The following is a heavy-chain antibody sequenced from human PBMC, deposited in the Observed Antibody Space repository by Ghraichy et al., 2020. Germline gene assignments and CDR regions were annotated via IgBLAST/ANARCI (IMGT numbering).Heavy chain of an antibody. V-gene: IGHV3-48*03. D-gene: IGHD6-13*01. CDR3: ARDIARVVNRFFDL. CDR2: ISGRTSTI. J-gene: IGHJ2*01. CDR1: GFTFSIYG. Sequence: LSLTCAASGFTFSIYGMNWVRQAPGKGLEWISYISGRTSTIYYADSVKGRFTISRDNAKNSLYLELNSLRAEDTAVYYCARDIARVVNRFFDLWGRGTLVTVSA.